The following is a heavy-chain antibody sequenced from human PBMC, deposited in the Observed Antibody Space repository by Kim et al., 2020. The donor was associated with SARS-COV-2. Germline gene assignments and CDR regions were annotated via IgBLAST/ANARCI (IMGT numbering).Heavy chain of an antibody. Sequence: ASVKVSCKASGYSFTDYYVHWVRQAPGQGLEWMGWINPNSGGTKYAQKFQGRVTMTTDTSISTAYMEVRSLRSDGMAVYFCAGALGYCRGGSCYPWGQGTLVTVSS. CDR2: INPNSGGT. D-gene: IGHD2-15*01. V-gene: IGHV1-2*02. CDR3: AGALGYCRGGSCYP. J-gene: IGHJ5*02. CDR1: GYSFTDYY.